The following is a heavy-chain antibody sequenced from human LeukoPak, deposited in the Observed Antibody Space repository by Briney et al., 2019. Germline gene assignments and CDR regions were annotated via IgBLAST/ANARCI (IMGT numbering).Heavy chain of an antibody. CDR2: ITGSGGYT. CDR3: AQQLVNYFAY. D-gene: IGHD6-13*01. Sequence: GGSLRLSCAASGFTFSSYAMSWVRQAPGKGLEWVSAITGSGGYTYYAESVKGRFTISRDNSKNTLYLQMNSLRAEDTAVYYCAQQLVNYFAYWGQGTLVTVSS. CDR1: GFTFSSYA. V-gene: IGHV3-23*01. J-gene: IGHJ4*02.